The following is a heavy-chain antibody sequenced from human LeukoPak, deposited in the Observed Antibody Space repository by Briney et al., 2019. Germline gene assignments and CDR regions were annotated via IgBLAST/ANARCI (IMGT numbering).Heavy chain of an antibody. CDR3: ASARDFGWEGIWN. V-gene: IGHV4-59*07. CDR1: AGSIRSFY. D-gene: IGHD6-19*01. CDR2: IYYSGST. J-gene: IGHJ4*02. Sequence: SDTLSLTCTVSAGSIRSFYWSWIRHPPGQGLEWSGYIYYSGSTNYNPPLKSRATTSEDTPKNQFFLKLSSVTAADTAVYYCASARDFGWEGIWNWGQGTLVTVSS.